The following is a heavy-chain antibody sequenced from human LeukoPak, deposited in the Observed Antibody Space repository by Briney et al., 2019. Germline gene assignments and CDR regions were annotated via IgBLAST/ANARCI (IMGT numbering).Heavy chain of an antibody. CDR3: ARKDGNSDY. D-gene: IGHD2-15*01. V-gene: IGHV4-38-2*02. J-gene: IGHJ4*02. Sequence: SETLSLTCTVSSYSISSGYYWGWIRQPPGKGLEWIGSIYHSGSTYYNPSLKSRVTISVGTSKNQFSLKLSSVTAADTAVYYCARKDGNSDYWGQGTLVTVSS. CDR1: SYSISSGYY. CDR2: IYHSGST.